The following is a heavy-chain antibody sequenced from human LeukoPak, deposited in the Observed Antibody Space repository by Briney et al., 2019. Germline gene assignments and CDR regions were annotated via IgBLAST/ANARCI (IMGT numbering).Heavy chain of an antibody. V-gene: IGHV3-49*04. CDR3: TRDKGRLSSPFDY. D-gene: IGHD2-2*01. CDR1: GFTFGDYA. Sequence: GGSLRLSCTASGFTFGDYAMSWVRQAPGKGLEWVGFIRSKPFGGTTEYAASVKGRFTISRDDSKSIAYLQMNSLKTEDTAVYYCTRDKGRLSSPFDYWGQGTLVTVSS. CDR2: IRSKPFGGTT. J-gene: IGHJ4*02.